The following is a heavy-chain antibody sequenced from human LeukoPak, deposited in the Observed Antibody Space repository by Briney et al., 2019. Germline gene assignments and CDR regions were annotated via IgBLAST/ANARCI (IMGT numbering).Heavy chain of an antibody. CDR2: LYNGGTT. CDR3: AKDRGIVVVTHFDY. Sequence: GGSLRLSCAASGFTVSSYYMSWVRQAPDMGLEWVSVLYNGGTTYYADSVKGRFTISRDNSKNTLYLQMNSLRAEDTAVYYCAKDRGIVVVTHFDYWGQGTLVTVSS. CDR1: GFTVSSYY. V-gene: IGHV3-53*01. J-gene: IGHJ4*02. D-gene: IGHD3-22*01.